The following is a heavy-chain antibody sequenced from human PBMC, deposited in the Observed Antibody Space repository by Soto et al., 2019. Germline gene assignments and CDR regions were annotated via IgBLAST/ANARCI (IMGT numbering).Heavy chain of an antibody. CDR1: GGTFSSYT. V-gene: IGHV1-69*02. J-gene: IGHJ4*02. CDR3: GSGFYVFWNGYYKSDFDS. D-gene: IGHD3-3*01. Sequence: SVKVSCKASGGTFSSYTISWVRQAPGQGLEWMGRIIPILGIANYAQKFQGRVTITADKSTSTAYMELSSLRSEDTAVYYCGSGFYVFWNGYYKSDFDSWGQGTRVPVSS. CDR2: IIPILGIA.